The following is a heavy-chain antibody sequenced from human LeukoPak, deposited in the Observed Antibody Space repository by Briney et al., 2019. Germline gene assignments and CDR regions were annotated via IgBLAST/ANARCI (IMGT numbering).Heavy chain of an antibody. CDR1: GVSFSAYY. V-gene: IGHV4-34*01. D-gene: IGHD3-22*01. J-gene: IGHJ5*02. CDR3: ARGIDYYDNSGYNSPGFDP. Sequence: PSETLSLTCAVCGVSFSAYYWSWIRQPPGKGLEWIGEINHSGSTNYNPSVKSRVTISVDTSKNQFSLKLSSVTAADTAVYYCARGIDYYDNSGYNSPGFDPWGQGSLVTVSS. CDR2: INHSGST.